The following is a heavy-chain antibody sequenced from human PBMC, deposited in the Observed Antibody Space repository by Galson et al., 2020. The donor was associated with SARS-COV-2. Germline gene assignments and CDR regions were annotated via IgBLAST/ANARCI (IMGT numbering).Heavy chain of an antibody. CDR3: SRGRSTGDDD. CDR2: VNGNSGDT. CDR1: GYVFYTYD. Sequence: ASVKVSCKTSGYVFYTYDINWVRQAPGQGLEWMGWVNGNSGDTYYSQKFRGRVAMTRDRSISTAYLELTSLRSEDSAVYYCSRGRSTGDDDWGQGTLITVSS. D-gene: IGHD1-1*01. J-gene: IGHJ4*02. V-gene: IGHV1-8*01.